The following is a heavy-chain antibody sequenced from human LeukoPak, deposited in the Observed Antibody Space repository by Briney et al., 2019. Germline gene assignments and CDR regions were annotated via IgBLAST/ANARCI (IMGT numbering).Heavy chain of an antibody. CDR1: GFTVSNNY. CDR3: ARSLAGMYSSGWDY. J-gene: IGHJ4*02. D-gene: IGHD6-19*01. CDR2: IYSGGTT. V-gene: IGHV3-53*01. Sequence: GGSLRLSCAASGFTVSNNYMSWVRQAPGKGLEWVSIIYSGGTTYYADSVKGRFTISRDNSKNTLYLQINSLRAEDTAVYYCARSLAGMYSSGWDYWGQGTLVTVSS.